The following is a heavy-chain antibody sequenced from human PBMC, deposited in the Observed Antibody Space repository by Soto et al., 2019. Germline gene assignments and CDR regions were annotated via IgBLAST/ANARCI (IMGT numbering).Heavy chain of an antibody. D-gene: IGHD3-10*01. V-gene: IGHV1-69*19. Sequence: QVQLVQSGAEMKKPGSSVKVSCQSSGGTFNTYAMNWVRQAPGQGPEWMGDISPMFGAANYAPKFQGRVTIPADESTGTSSMQLSSLTSEDTALYFCAREVQVHTPAFVYWGQGTLVTVS. CDR2: ISPMFGAA. J-gene: IGHJ4*02. CDR1: GGTFNTYA. CDR3: AREVQVHTPAFVY.